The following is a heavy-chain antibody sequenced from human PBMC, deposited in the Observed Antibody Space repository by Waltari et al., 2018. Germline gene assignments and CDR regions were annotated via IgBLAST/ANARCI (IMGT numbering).Heavy chain of an antibody. D-gene: IGHD5-18*01. J-gene: IGHJ4*02. CDR1: GGTFSSYA. CDR3: AGGRGYSYGYDTFDY. CDR2: IIPIVGTA. V-gene: IGHV1-69*14. Sequence: QVQLVQSGAEVKKPGSSVKVSCKASGGTFSSYAISWVRQAPGQGFEGMGVIIPIVGTANYAQNFQGRVTITAYKSTSTAYMELSSLRSEDTAVYYCAGGRGYSYGYDTFDYWGQGTLVTVSS.